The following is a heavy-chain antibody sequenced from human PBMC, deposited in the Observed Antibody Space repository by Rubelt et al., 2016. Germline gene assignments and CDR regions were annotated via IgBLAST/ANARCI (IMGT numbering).Heavy chain of an antibody. J-gene: IGHJ5*02. Sequence: LEEPSETLSLTCAVYGGSFSGYYWSWIRQPPGKGLEWIGEINHSGGIGYNPSLKSRVTISVDTSKNQISLKVRSVTAADTAVYYCARDSLRGSSRWFDPWGQGTLVTVSS. CDR3: ARDSLRGSSRWFDP. V-gene: IGHV4-34*01. CDR2: INHSGGI. CDR1: GGSFSGYY. D-gene: IGHD2-21*01.